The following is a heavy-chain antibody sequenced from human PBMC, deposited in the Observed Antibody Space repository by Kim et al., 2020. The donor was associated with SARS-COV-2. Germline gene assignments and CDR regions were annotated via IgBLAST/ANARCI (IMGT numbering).Heavy chain of an antibody. CDR3: ARRARKLLLWFGELLRGPNWFDP. J-gene: IGHJ5*02. D-gene: IGHD3-10*01. Sequence: SETLSLTCAVYGGSFSGYYWSWIRQPPGKGLEWIGEINHSGSTNYNPSLKSRVTISVDTSKNQFSLKLSSVTAADTAVYYCARRARKLLLWFGELLRGPNWFDPWGQGTLVTVSS. CDR1: GGSFSGYY. CDR2: INHSGST. V-gene: IGHV4-34*01.